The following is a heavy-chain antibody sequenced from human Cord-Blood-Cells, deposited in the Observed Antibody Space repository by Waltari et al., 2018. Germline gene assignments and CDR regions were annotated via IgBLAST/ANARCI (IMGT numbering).Heavy chain of an antibody. V-gene: IGHV4-39*07. Sequence: QLQLQESGPGLVKPSATLSLTCTVPGGSISSSSYYWGWIRQPPGKGLEWIGSIYYSGSTYYNPSLKSRVTISVDTSKNQFSLKLSSVTAADTAVYYCARSGGVSWGATWFDPWGQGTLVTVSS. CDR3: ARSGGVSWGATWFDP. CDR2: IYYSGST. J-gene: IGHJ5*02. CDR1: GGSISSSSYY. D-gene: IGHD1-26*01.